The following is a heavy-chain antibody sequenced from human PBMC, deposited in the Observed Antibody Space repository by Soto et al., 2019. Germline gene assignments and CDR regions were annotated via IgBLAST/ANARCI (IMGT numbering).Heavy chain of an antibody. CDR2: IYYSGST. CDR3: ARQGGYSGHPPGLLRSGWFDP. Sequence: SETLSLTCTVSGGSISSSSYYWGWIRQPPGKGLEWIGSIYYSGSTYYNPSLKSRVTISVDTSKNQFSLKLSSVTAADTAVYYCARQGGYSGHPPGLLRSGWFDPWGQGTLVTVSS. D-gene: IGHD5-12*01. CDR1: GGSISSSSYY. J-gene: IGHJ5*02. V-gene: IGHV4-39*01.